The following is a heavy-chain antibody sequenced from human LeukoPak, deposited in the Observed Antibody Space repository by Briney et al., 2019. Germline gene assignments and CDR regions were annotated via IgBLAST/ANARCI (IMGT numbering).Heavy chain of an antibody. Sequence: GASVKVSCKASGGTFSSYAISWVRQAPGQGLEWMGGIIPIFGTANYAQKFQGRVTITADESTSTAYMELSSLRSEDTAVYYCARAAVTGAYYYYGMDVWGQGTTVTVSS. D-gene: IGHD1-14*01. V-gene: IGHV1-69*13. CDR3: ARAAVTGAYYYYGMDV. CDR1: GGTFSSYA. J-gene: IGHJ6*02. CDR2: IIPIFGTA.